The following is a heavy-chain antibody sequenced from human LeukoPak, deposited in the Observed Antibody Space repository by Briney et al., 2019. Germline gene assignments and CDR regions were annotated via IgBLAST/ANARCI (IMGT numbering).Heavy chain of an antibody. D-gene: IGHD3-9*01. CDR3: ARRSYDILTGYHGAFDI. Sequence: PGESLKISCEASGYSFTTYWIGWVRQMPGKGLEWMGIIFPGDSDTTYSPSFQGQVTISADRSISIAYLQWSSLKASDTAIYYCARRSYDILTGYHGAFDIWGQGTTVTVSA. V-gene: IGHV5-51*01. CDR1: GYSFTTYW. CDR2: IFPGDSDT. J-gene: IGHJ3*02.